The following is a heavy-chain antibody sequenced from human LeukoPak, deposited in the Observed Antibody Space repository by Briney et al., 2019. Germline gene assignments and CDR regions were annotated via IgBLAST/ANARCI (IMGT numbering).Heavy chain of an antibody. Sequence: SETLSLTCTVSGGSTSSYYWSWIRQPAGKGLEWIGRIYTSGSTNYNPSLRSRVTMSVDTSKNQFSLKLSSVTAADTAVYYCARGTVLLWFGTIWGQGTMVTVSS. V-gene: IGHV4-4*07. CDR1: GGSTSSYY. CDR3: ARGTVLLWFGTI. J-gene: IGHJ3*02. CDR2: IYTSGST. D-gene: IGHD3-10*01.